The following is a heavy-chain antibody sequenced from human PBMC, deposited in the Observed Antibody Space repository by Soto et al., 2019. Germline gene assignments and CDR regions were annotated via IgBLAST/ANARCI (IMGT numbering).Heavy chain of an antibody. Sequence: QVQLVESGGGLVKPGGSLRLSCAASGFTFSDYYMSWIRQAPGKGLEWVSYISSSGSTIYYAGSVKGLFTISRENAKNSLYLQMNSLRAEDTAVYYCARVERGITIFGVVIPPFDYWGQGTLVTVSS. CDR2: ISSSGSTI. V-gene: IGHV3-11*01. J-gene: IGHJ4*02. CDR3: ARVERGITIFGVVIPPFDY. CDR1: GFTFSDYY. D-gene: IGHD3-3*01.